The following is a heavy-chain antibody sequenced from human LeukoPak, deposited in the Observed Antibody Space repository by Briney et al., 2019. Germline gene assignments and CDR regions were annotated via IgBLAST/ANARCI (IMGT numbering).Heavy chain of an antibody. J-gene: IGHJ4*02. V-gene: IGHV3-30*03. CDR3: ARSGYYIHYFDY. CDR2: ISTDGNSK. D-gene: IGHD3-22*01. CDR1: GFTFSHYG. Sequence: GGSLRLSCAASGFTFSHYGMHWVRQARDKGLEWVAFISTDGNSKYYEDSVKGRFTISRDNSKNTLYLQMNSLRAEDTAVYYCARSGYYIHYFDYWGQGTLVTVSS.